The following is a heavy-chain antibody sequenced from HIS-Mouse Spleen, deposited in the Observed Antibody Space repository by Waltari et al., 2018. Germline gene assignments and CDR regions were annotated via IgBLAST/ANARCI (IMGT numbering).Heavy chain of an antibody. J-gene: IGHJ4*02. CDR1: GFIVSSHY. Sequence: EVQLLETGGGLIQPGGSLRRSCAASGFIVSSHYMRGVRPAPGKGLEWVSVIYSGGSTYYADSVKGRFTISRDNSKNTLYLQMNSLRAEDTAVYYCARHYYYGSGSYYFDYWGQGTLVTVSS. D-gene: IGHD3-10*01. CDR2: IYSGGST. CDR3: ARHYYYGSGSYYFDY. V-gene: IGHV3-53*02.